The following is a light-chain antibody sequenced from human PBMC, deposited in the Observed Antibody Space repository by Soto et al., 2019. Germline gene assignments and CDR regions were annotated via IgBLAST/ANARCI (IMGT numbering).Light chain of an antibody. Sequence: DIQMTQSPSTLSASVGDTVTITCRASQSINSWLAWYQQKPGKAPKALIYKASTLESGVPSRFSGSGSGTEFTLTISGLQPDDFATYYCQQYHTYPTFGGGTKVEIK. CDR2: KAS. J-gene: IGKJ4*01. V-gene: IGKV1-5*03. CDR3: QQYHTYPT. CDR1: QSINSW.